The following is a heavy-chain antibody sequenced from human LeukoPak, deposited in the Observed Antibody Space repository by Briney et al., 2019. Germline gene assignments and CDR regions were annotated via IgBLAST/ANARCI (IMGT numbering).Heavy chain of an antibody. CDR2: INPSGGST. Sequence: GASVKVSCKASGYTFTSYGISWVRQAPGQGLEWMGIINPSGGSTSYAQKFQGRVTMTRDMSTSTVYMELSSLRSEDTAVYYCARDRDFWSGYHTYYFDYWGQGTLVTVSS. D-gene: IGHD3-3*01. J-gene: IGHJ4*02. V-gene: IGHV1-46*01. CDR1: GYTFTSYG. CDR3: ARDRDFWSGYHTYYFDY.